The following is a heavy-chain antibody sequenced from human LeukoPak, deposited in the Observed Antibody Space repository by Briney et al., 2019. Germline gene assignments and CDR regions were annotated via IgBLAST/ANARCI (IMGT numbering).Heavy chain of an antibody. CDR2: IYYSGST. Sequence: PSETLSLTCTVSGGSISSHYWSWIRQPPGKGLEWIGYIYYSGSTNYNPSLKSRVTISVDTSKNQFSLKLSSVTAADTAVYYCARPGGYAFDMWGQGTMVTVTS. J-gene: IGHJ3*02. D-gene: IGHD3-16*01. V-gene: IGHV4-59*11. CDR3: ARPGGYAFDM. CDR1: GGSISSHY.